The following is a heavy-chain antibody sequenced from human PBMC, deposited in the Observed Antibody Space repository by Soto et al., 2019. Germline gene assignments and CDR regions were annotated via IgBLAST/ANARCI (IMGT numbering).Heavy chain of an antibody. Sequence: GGSLRLYCAASGFTFSSYATHWARQAPGKGLEWVTVISIRGGDEYYAESVRGRFTISRDDSKNTLYLQMDSLRVEDTAVYYCARGTIVARQHLDYWGQGTLVTVSS. J-gene: IGHJ4*02. CDR2: ISIRGGDE. D-gene: IGHD6-6*01. V-gene: IGHV3-30*03. CDR3: ARGTIVARQHLDY. CDR1: GFTFSSYA.